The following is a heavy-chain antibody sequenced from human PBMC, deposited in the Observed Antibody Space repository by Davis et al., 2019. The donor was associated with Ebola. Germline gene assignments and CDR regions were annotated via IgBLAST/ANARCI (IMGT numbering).Heavy chain of an antibody. D-gene: IGHD1-20*01. CDR1: GFTFSSYA. V-gene: IGHV3-23*01. J-gene: IGHJ4*02. Sequence: GGSLRLSCAASGFTFSSYAMSWVRQAPGKGLEWVSAISGSGGSTYYAESVKGRFTISRDSAKDSLYLHMDSLRDDDTAVYYCARVYNWGFDFWGQGTLVTVSS. CDR3: ARVYNWGFDF. CDR2: ISGSGGST.